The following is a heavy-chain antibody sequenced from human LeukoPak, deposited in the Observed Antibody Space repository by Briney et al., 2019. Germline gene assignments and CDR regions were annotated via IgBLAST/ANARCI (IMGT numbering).Heavy chain of an antibody. CDR3: ARGLDPGEQLVT. CDR1: GGSISSYY. V-gene: IGHV4-59*01. D-gene: IGHD6-6*01. Sequence: SETLSLTCTVSGGSISSYYWSWIRQPQGKGLEWIGYIYYSGSTNYNPSLKSRVTISVDTSKNQFSLKLSSVTAADTAVYYCARGLDPGEQLVTWGQGTLVTVSS. CDR2: IYYSGST. J-gene: IGHJ5*02.